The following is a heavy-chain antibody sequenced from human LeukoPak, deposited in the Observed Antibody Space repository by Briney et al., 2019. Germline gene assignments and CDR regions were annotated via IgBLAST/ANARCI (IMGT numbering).Heavy chain of an antibody. Sequence: GGSLRLSCAASGFTFSSYSMHWVRQTPGKGLEWVAVISYDGSNKYYADSVKGRFTISRDNSKNTVYLQMNSLRPEDTAVYSCARTKTMYFYDPSHKVGPFDIWGQGTVVTVSS. D-gene: IGHD3-22*01. CDR2: ISYDGSNK. CDR1: GFTFSSYS. V-gene: IGHV3-30-3*01. J-gene: IGHJ3*02. CDR3: ARTKTMYFYDPSHKVGPFDI.